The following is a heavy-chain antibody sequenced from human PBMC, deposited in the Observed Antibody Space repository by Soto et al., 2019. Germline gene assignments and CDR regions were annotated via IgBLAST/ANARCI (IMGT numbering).Heavy chain of an antibody. CDR3: ASGWQLDTAMPRGYDYYYYLDV. J-gene: IGHJ6*03. CDR2: NIPIFGTA. V-gene: IGHV1-69*01. D-gene: IGHD5-18*01. Sequence: QVQLVQSGAEVKKPGSSVKVSCKASGGTFSSYAISWVRQAPGQGLEWMGGNIPIFGTANYAQKFQGRVTITADDSTSEAYMEWSSLRYEDTAVYYCASGWQLDTAMPRGYDYYYYLDVWGKGTTVTVS. CDR1: GGTFSSYA.